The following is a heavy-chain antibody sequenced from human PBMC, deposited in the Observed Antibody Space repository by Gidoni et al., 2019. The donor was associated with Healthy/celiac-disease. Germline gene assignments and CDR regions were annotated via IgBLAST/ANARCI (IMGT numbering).Heavy chain of an antibody. D-gene: IGHD6-19*01. J-gene: IGHJ4*02. V-gene: IGHV1-69*01. CDR2: IIPIFGTA. Sequence: WMGGIIPIFGTANYAQKFQGRVTITADESTSTAYMELSSLRSEDTAVYYCARDVLDSSGWSIVYHWGQGTLVTVSS. CDR3: ARDVLDSSGWSIVYH.